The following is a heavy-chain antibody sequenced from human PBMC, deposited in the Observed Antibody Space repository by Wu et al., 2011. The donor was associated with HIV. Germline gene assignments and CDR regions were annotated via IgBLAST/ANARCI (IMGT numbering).Heavy chain of an antibody. CDR3: ARGWEGLDY. Sequence: QVPLAQSGAEVKRPGSSVKVSCKAAGGTFNSYSISWVRQAPGQGLEWMGRIIPIMGTTTYAQKFQGRVTITADKSASISYMELSSLRSDDTAVYYCARGWEGLDYWALGTLVTVSS. V-gene: IGHV1-69*08. J-gene: IGHJ4*02. CDR1: GGTFNSYS. CDR2: IIPIMGTT. D-gene: IGHD1-26*01.